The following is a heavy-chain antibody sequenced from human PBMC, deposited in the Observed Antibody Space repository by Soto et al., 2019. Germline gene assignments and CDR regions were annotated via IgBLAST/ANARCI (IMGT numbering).Heavy chain of an antibody. D-gene: IGHD2-21*02. Sequence: EVQLLESGGGLVQPGGSLRLSCAASGFTFSNYAMSWVRQAPGKGLEWVSGVSGGGGSSYYADSVKGRFTISRVNSKNTLYLQLNSLRAEDTAVYYCARNCGVDCHSVFFYWGQGTLVIVSS. J-gene: IGHJ4*02. CDR2: VSGGGGSS. CDR1: GFTFSNYA. CDR3: ARNCGVDCHSVFFY. V-gene: IGHV3-23*01.